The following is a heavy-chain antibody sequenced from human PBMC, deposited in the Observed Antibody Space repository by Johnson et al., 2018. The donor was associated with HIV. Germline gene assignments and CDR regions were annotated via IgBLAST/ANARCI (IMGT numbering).Heavy chain of an antibody. CDR3: AKLRFSEGIVGAGRDAFDI. V-gene: IGHV3-33*06. CDR2: IWYDGSNK. Sequence: QVQLVESGGCVVQPGRSLRLSCAASGFTFSSYGMHWVRQAPGKGLEWVAVIWYDGSNKYYADSVKGRFTISRDNSKNTRYLQMNSLRAEDTAVYYCAKLRFSEGIVGAGRDAFDIWGQGTMVTVSS. D-gene: IGHD1-26*01. J-gene: IGHJ3*02. CDR1: GFTFSSYG.